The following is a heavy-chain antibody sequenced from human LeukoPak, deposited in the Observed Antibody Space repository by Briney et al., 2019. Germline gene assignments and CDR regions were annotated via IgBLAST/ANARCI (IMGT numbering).Heavy chain of an antibody. CDR2: IYYSGST. Sequence: SETLSLTCTVSGGSISSSSYYWGWIRQPPGKGLEWIGSIYYSGSTYYNPSLKSRVTISVDTSKNQFSLKLSSVTAADTAVYYRARGITMAEVGDYWGQGTLVTVSS. V-gene: IGHV4-39*07. CDR1: GGSISSSSYY. D-gene: IGHD3-3*01. CDR3: ARGITMAEVGDY. J-gene: IGHJ4*02.